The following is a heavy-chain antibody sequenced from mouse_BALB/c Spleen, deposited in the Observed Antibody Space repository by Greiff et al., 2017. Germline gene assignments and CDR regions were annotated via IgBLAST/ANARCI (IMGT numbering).Heavy chain of an antibody. CDR3: ARSTMITRDDMDY. J-gene: IGHJ4*01. D-gene: IGHD2-4*01. V-gene: IGHV14-3*02. CDR2: IDPANGNT. CDR1: GFNIKDTY. Sequence: VQLQQSGAELVKPGASVKLSCTASGFNIKDTYMHWVKQRPEQGLEWIGRIDPANGNTKYDPKFQGKASITADTSSNTAYLQLSSLTSEDTAVYYCARSTMITRDDMDYWGQGTSVTVSS.